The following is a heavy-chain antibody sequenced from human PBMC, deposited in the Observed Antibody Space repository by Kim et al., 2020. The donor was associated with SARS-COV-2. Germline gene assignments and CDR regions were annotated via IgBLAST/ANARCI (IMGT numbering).Heavy chain of an antibody. V-gene: IGHV3-30-3*01. CDR1: GFTFSSYA. Sequence: GGSLRLSCAASGFTFSSYAMHWVRQAPGKGLEWVAVISYDGSNKYYADSVKGRFTISRDNSKNTLYLQMNSLRAEDTAVYYCARAGYTPGTNNWFDPWGQGTLVTVSS. CDR2: ISYDGSNK. J-gene: IGHJ5*02. CDR3: ARAGYTPGTNNWFDP. D-gene: IGHD3-16*02.